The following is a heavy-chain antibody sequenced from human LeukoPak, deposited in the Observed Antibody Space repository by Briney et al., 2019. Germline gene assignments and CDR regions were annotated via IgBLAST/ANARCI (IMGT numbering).Heavy chain of an antibody. J-gene: IGHJ4*02. Sequence: GGSLRLSCAASGFRFSNFAMSWVRQAPGKGLEWVSLIIGSSGDTLYADSVKGRFTISRDIYKNRLYLQMNSLRAEDTALYYCAKGAYDYIEMGYFDDWGQGTLVTVSS. CDR1: GFRFSNFA. CDR2: IIGSSGDT. D-gene: IGHD5-12*01. CDR3: AKGAYDYIEMGYFDD. V-gene: IGHV3-23*01.